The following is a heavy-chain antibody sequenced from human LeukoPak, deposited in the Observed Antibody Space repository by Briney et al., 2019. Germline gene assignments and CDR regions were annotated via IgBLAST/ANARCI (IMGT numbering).Heavy chain of an antibody. J-gene: IGHJ4*02. V-gene: IGHV3-7*03. CDR1: GFTFSSFW. Sequence: GGSLRLSCAASGFTFSSFWMSWVRQAPGKGLEWVANIKQDGSEKYYVDSVKGRFTISRDNAKNSLYLQMNSLRAEDTAVYYCARVKYYYDSSGYYYYWGQGTLVTVSS. CDR2: IKQDGSEK. D-gene: IGHD3-22*01. CDR3: ARVKYYYDSSGYYYY.